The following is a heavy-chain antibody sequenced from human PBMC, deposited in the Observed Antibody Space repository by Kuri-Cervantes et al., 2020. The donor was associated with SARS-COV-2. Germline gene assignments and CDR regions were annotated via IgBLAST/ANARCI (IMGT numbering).Heavy chain of an antibody. V-gene: IGHV3-30*02. D-gene: IGHD3-22*01. J-gene: IGHJ4*02. CDR3: ARPYDEGPTTPN. CDR1: GFTFSSYG. CDR2: IRYDGSNK. Sequence: GESLKISCAASGFTFSSYGMHWVRQAPGKGLEWVAFIRYDGSNKYYADSVKGRFTISRDNSKNTLYLQMNSLRAEDTAVHYCARPYDEGPTTPNWGQGTLVTVSS.